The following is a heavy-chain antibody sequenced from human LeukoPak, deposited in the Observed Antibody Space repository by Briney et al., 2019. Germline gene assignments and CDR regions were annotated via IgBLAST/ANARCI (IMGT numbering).Heavy chain of an antibody. Sequence: PGGSLRLSCAASGFTFSSYAMSWVRQAPGKGLEWVSAISGGSTYYADSVKGRFTISRDSSKNTLFLQMNSLRAEDTAVYYCAKNDGYPYWFFDYWGRGTLVTVSS. CDR2: ISGGST. V-gene: IGHV3-23*01. D-gene: IGHD5-24*01. J-gene: IGHJ4*02. CDR3: AKNDGYPYWFFDY. CDR1: GFTFSSYA.